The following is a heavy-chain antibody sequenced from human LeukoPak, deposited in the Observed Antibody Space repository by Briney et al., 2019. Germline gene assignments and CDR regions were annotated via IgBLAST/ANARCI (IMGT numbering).Heavy chain of an antibody. CDR3: AKGRYSSSSFNWFDP. Sequence: GGSLRLSCAASGFTFYDYAMHWVRHAPGKGLEWVSGIRWNSGSIGYADSVKGGFIISRDNAKNALYLQMNSLRVEDTALYYCAKGRYSSSSFNWFDPWGQGTLVTVSS. J-gene: IGHJ5*02. V-gene: IGHV3-9*01. D-gene: IGHD6-6*01. CDR2: IRWNSGSI. CDR1: GFTFYDYA.